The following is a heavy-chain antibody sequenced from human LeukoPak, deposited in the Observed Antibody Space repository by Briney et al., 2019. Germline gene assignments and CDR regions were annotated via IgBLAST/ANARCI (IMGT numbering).Heavy chain of an antibody. CDR3: AKDRYCGGGTCYWSYFDY. D-gene: IGHD2-15*01. CDR1: GFTFRTYA. J-gene: IGHJ4*02. Sequence: LPGGSLRLSCAASGFTFRTYAMSWVRQAPGKGLEWASAISGGGGSTYYADSVRGRFTISRDNSKNTLFLQMNSLRAEDTAVYYCAKDRYCGGGTCYWSYFDYWGQGTLVTVSS. V-gene: IGHV3-23*01. CDR2: ISGGGGST.